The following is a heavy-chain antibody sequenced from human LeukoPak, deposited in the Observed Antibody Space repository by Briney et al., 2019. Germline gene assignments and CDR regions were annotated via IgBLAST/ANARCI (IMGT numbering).Heavy chain of an antibody. CDR3: SRYSYYYGSGSYSALGYYYGMDV. CDR2: MNPNSGNT. Sequence: ASVKVSCKASGYTSTSYDINWVRQATGQGLEWMGWMNPNSGNTGYAQKFQGRVTMTRNTSISTAYMELSSLRSEDTAVYYCSRYSYYYGSGSYSALGYYYGMDVWGQGTTVTVSS. D-gene: IGHD3-10*01. CDR1: GYTSTSYD. J-gene: IGHJ6*02. V-gene: IGHV1-8*01.